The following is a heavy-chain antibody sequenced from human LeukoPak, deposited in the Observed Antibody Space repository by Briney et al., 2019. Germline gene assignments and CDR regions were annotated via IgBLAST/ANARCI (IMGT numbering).Heavy chain of an antibody. CDR3: AKANWISDADAVW. CDR1: GFSFSTYA. J-gene: IGHJ4*02. CDR2: IRGGDEK. Sequence: GGTLRLSCAASGFSFSTYAMSSVRDAPPGGQGRVSMIRGGDEKFYVDFVRGRFTLSRDGSTNTVFLQLNNLRVEDTAIYYCAKANWISDADAVWWGQGTLVTVSS. V-gene: IGHV3-23*01. D-gene: IGHD2-2*03.